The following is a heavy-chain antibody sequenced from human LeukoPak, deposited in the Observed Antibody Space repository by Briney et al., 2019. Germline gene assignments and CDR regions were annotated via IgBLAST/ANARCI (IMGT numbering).Heavy chain of an antibody. CDR2: IYYSGST. CDR1: GGSISSYY. Sequence: PLETLSLTCTVSGGSISSYYWSWIRQPPGKGLEWIGYIYYSGSTNYNPSLKSRVTISVDTSKNQFSLKLSSVTAADTAVYYCAGSTDYGSGSYSPYYFDYWGQGTLVTVSS. V-gene: IGHV4-59*01. CDR3: AGSTDYGSGSYSPYYFDY. J-gene: IGHJ4*02. D-gene: IGHD3-10*01.